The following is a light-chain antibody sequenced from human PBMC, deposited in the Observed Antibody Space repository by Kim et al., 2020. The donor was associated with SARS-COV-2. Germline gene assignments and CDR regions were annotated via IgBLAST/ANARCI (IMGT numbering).Light chain of an antibody. J-gene: IGLJ3*02. CDR3: QTWGTGIRV. CDR2: LNSDGSH. Sequence: QLVLTQSPSASASLGASVKLTCTLSSGHSSYAIAWHQQQPEKGPRYLITLNSDGSHSKGDGIPDRFSGSSSGAERYLTISSRQSEDEADYYCQTWGTGIRVFGGGTQLTVL. CDR1: SGHSSYA. V-gene: IGLV4-69*01.